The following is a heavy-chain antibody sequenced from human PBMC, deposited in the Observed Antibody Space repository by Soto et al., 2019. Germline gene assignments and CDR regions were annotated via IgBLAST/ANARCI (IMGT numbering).Heavy chain of an antibody. CDR2: IDPILGKT. V-gene: IGHV1-69*10. CDR1: GGTFSSYT. D-gene: IGHD3-3*01. J-gene: IGHJ4*02. CDR3: ATLRSGRFFEWLPEASLAY. Sequence: AASVKVSCKASGGTFSSYTISWVRQAPGQGLEWMGGIDPILGKTNYAQKFQGRATITEDTSTDTAYMELSSLRSEDTAVYYCATLRSGRFFEWLPEASLAYWGQGTLVTVSS.